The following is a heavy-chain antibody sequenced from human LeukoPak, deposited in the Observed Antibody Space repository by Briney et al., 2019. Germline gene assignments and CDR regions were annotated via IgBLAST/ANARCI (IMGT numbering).Heavy chain of an antibody. CDR2: INHSGST. J-gene: IGHJ4*02. CDR1: GGSFSGYY. Sequence: SETLSLTCAVYGGSFSGYYWSWIRQPPGKGLEWIGEINHSGSTNYNPSLKSRVTISVDTSKNQFSLKLSSVTAADTAVYYCARLRGGLHYYDSSGYYDYWGQGTLVTVSS. CDR3: ARLRGGLHYYDSSGYYDY. D-gene: IGHD3-22*01. V-gene: IGHV4-34*01.